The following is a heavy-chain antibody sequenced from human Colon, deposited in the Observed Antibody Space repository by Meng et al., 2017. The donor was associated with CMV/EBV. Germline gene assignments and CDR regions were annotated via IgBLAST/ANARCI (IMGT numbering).Heavy chain of an antibody. CDR3: ARNRGSYSYDSYFGFDP. Sequence: GESLKISCAASGFTLSNYEMQWVRQAPGKGLEWVAYISGSGHTIYYADSVKGRFTVSRDNAKNSLHLQMNSLRAEDTAVYHCARNRGSYSYDSYFGFDPWGQGTLVTVSS. CDR1: GFTLSNYE. D-gene: IGHD3-22*01. J-gene: IGHJ5*02. V-gene: IGHV3-48*03. CDR2: ISGSGHTI.